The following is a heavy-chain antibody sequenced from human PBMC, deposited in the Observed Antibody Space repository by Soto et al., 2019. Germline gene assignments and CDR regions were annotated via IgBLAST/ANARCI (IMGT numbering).Heavy chain of an antibody. J-gene: IGHJ6*03. Sequence: VQLVESGGGLVQPGRSLRLSCAASGFTFDDYAMHWVRQAPGKGLEWVSGISWNSGSIGYADSVKGRFTISRDNAKNSLYLQMNSLRAEDTALYYCAKDFVGYYYYMDVWGKGTTVTVSS. CDR3: AKDFVGYYYYMDV. V-gene: IGHV3-9*01. D-gene: IGHD2-21*01. CDR1: GFTFDDYA. CDR2: ISWNSGSI.